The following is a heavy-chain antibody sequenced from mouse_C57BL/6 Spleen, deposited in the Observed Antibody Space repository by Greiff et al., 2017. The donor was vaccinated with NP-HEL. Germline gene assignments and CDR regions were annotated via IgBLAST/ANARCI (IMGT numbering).Heavy chain of an antibody. V-gene: IGHV14-2*01. Sequence: EVQLQESGAELVKPGASVKLSCTASGFNIKDYYMHWVKQRTEQGLEWIGRIDPEDGETKYAPKFEGTATIQADTSSNTAYLQLSSLTSEDTAVYYCARGVLRSPYFDYWGQGTTLTVSS. CDR2: IDPEDGET. D-gene: IGHD1-1*01. J-gene: IGHJ2*01. CDR3: ARGVLRSPYFDY. CDR1: GFNIKDYY.